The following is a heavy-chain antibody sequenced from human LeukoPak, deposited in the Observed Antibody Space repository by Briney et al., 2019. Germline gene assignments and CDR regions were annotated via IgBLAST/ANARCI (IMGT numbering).Heavy chain of an antibody. CDR3: ARHNNWAFDY. CDR1: GYSFASYW. Sequence: GESLKISCKASGYSFASYWIGWVRQMSGKGLEWMAIIHPSDGSSIYSPSFEGQVTISADKSINTAYLEWSTLKASDTAIYYCARHNNWAFDYWDRGTLLTVSS. D-gene: IGHD2/OR15-2a*01. CDR2: IHPSDGSS. J-gene: IGHJ4*02. V-gene: IGHV5-51*01.